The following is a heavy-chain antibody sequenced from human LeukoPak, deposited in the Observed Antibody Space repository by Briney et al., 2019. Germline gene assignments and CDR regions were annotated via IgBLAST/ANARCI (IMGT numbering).Heavy chain of an antibody. J-gene: IGHJ6*02. Sequence: PSETLSLTCAVYGGSFSGYYWSWIRQPPGKGLEWIGEINHSGSTNYNPSLKSRVTISVDTSKNQFSLKLSSVTAADTAVYYCASKDGYCSSTSCLTYYYGMDVWGQGTTVTVSS. V-gene: IGHV4-34*01. D-gene: IGHD2-2*01. CDR2: INHSGST. CDR1: GGSFSGYY. CDR3: ASKDGYCSSTSCLTYYYGMDV.